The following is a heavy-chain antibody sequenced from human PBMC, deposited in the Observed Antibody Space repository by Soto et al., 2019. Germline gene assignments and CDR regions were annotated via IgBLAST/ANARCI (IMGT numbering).Heavy chain of an antibody. D-gene: IGHD3-9*01. CDR2: FVPMFGSA. V-gene: IGHV1-69*01. J-gene: IGHJ5*02. CDR3: AREQETTGHYSWSDP. Sequence: QVQLVQSGAEVKKPWSSVNVSCKPSGTTFDSFTFAWVRQAPGQGLEWLGGFVPMFGSASIAQRFRGRVRTTADAPRGKRYMALSALRSDDSPIYYSAREQETTGHYSWSDPWCPGPLVTVSS. CDR1: GTTFDSFT.